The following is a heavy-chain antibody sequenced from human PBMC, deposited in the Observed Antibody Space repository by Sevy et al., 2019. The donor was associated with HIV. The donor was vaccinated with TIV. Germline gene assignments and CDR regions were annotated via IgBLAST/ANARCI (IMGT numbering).Heavy chain of an antibody. D-gene: IGHD2-8*01. J-gene: IGHJ4*02. CDR1: GFTFSKYS. V-gene: IGHV3-23*01. Sequence: GGSLRLSCAASGFTFSKYSMSWVRQPPGKGLEWVSILSFGCGEIDYADSVKGRFTISRDNSKSSVYLQMNNLRPEDTAVYYCARVGCTNPYDYWGQGTLVTVSS. CDR2: LSFGCGEI. CDR3: ARVGCTNPYDY.